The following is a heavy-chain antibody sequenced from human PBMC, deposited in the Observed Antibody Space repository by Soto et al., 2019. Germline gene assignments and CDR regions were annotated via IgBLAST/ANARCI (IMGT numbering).Heavy chain of an antibody. Sequence: ALMTVSWLPCDYTFRRFGISGVRYDPGQGVEWMGWTSAYNGNTNYAQKLQGRVTMTTDTSTSTAYMELRSLRSDDTAVYYCARSAYYDILTGYYNVMGYWGQGTLVTVSS. CDR1: DYTFRRFG. V-gene: IGHV1-18*01. D-gene: IGHD3-9*01. CDR3: ARSAYYDILTGYYNVMGY. CDR2: TSAYNGNT. J-gene: IGHJ4*02.